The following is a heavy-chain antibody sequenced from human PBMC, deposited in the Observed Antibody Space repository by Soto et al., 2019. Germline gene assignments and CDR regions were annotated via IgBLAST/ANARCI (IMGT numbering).Heavy chain of an antibody. Sequence: PSESLSRTCAASGDSISSGYHWGWIRQPPGKGLEWIASIYHSGTTYYNPSLKSRVTTSVDTSKIQFSLRLTSVTAADSAMYYCARTDSVGYYPYFGQGTLFTASS. V-gene: IGHV4-38-2*01. J-gene: IGHJ4*02. CDR3: ARTDSVGYYPY. CDR1: GDSISSGYH. CDR2: IYHSGTT. D-gene: IGHD3-22*01.